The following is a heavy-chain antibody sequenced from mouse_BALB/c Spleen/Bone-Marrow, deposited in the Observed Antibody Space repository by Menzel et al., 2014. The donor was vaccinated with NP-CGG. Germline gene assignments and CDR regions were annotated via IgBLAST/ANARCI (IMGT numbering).Heavy chain of an antibody. J-gene: IGHJ3*01. V-gene: IGHV5-12-1*01. CDR3: ARHDYYGNPFAY. Sequence: EVQLQESGGGLVKPGGSLKLSCAASGFAFSRYDMSWVRQTPEKRLERVAYISSGGGSTYYPDTVKGRFTISRDNAKNTLYLQMSSLKSEDTAMYYCARHDYYGNPFAYWGQGTLVTVSA. D-gene: IGHD2-1*01. CDR2: ISSGGGST. CDR1: GFAFSRYD.